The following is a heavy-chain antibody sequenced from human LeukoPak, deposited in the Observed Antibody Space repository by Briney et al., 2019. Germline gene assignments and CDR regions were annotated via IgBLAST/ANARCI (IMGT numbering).Heavy chain of an antibody. V-gene: IGHV3-11*04. CDR3: ARTCGGDCYSAFDI. CDR2: ISGSGSSI. CDR1: GFSFSDYY. Sequence: GGSLRLSCAASGFSFSDYYMSWIRQAPGKGLEWVSYISGSGSSIYYADSVKGRFTISRDNAKNSLYLQMNSLRAEDTAVYYCARTCGGDCYSAFDIWGQGTMVTVSS. J-gene: IGHJ3*02. D-gene: IGHD2-21*02.